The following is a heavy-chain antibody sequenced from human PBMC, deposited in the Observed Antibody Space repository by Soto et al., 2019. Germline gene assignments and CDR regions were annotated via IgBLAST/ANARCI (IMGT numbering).Heavy chain of an antibody. J-gene: IGHJ6*02. V-gene: IGHV3-33*01. CDR2: IWYDGSNK. CDR3: ARDRLEWELLRYYGMDV. CDR1: GFTFSSYG. Sequence: QVQLVESGGGVVRPGRSLRLSCAASGFTFSSYGMHWVRQAPGKGLEWVAVIWYDGSNKYYADSVKGRFTISRDNSKNTLYLQMNSLRAEDTAVYYCARDRLEWELLRYYGMDVWGQGTTVTVSS. D-gene: IGHD1-26*01.